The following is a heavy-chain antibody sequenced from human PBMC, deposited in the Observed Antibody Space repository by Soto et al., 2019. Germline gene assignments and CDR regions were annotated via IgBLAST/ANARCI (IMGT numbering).Heavy chain of an antibody. CDR1: GFTFSSYW. J-gene: IGHJ4*02. CDR2: INSDGSTT. CDR3: SRVGGSTWH. D-gene: IGHD1-26*01. V-gene: IGHV3-74*01. Sequence: LRLSCAASGFTFSSYWMHWVRQAPGKGLVWVSRINSDGSTTNYADFVKGRFTIPRDNAKNTLYLQMNSLRVEDTAVYYCSRVGGSTWHWGQGTLVTVSS.